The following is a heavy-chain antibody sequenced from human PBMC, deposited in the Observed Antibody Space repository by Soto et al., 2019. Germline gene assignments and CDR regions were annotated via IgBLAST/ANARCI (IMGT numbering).Heavy chain of an antibody. J-gene: IGHJ5*02. D-gene: IGHD2-2*01. CDR3: APRGGYCSSTSCSDNWFDP. V-gene: IGHV4-34*01. CDR2: INHSGST. Sequence: SETLSLTCAVYGGSFSGYYWSWIRQPPGKGLEWIGEINHSGSTNYNPSLKSRVTISVDTSKNQFSLKLSSVTAADTAVYYCAPRGGYCSSTSCSDNWFDPWGQGTLVT. CDR1: GGSFSGYY.